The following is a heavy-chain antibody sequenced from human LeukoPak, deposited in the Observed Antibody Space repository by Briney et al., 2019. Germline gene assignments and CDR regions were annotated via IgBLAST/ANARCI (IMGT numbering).Heavy chain of an antibody. CDR1: GGSIRNYY. J-gene: IGHJ4*02. CDR2: IYYSGST. Sequence: SETLSLTCTVSGGSIRNYYWSWLRQPPGKGLEWIGYIYYSGSTNYNPSLKSRVTISVDASKNQFSLKLSSVTAADTAVYYCARKGGTFDYWGQGTLVTVSS. CDR3: ARKGGTFDY. D-gene: IGHD2-15*01. V-gene: IGHV4-59*08.